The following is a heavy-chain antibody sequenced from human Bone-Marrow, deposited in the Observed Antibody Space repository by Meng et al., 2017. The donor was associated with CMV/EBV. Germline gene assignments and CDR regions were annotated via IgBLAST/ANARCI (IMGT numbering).Heavy chain of an antibody. J-gene: IGHJ6*02. CDR1: GYTFTSYD. D-gene: IGHD3-3*01. CDR2: MNPNSGNT. Sequence: ASVKVSCKASGYTFTSYDINWVRQATGQGLEWMGWMNPNSGNTGYAQKFQGRVTMTRNTSISTAYMELSSLTSEDTAVYYCARGSESWNGYYPSYGMDVWGQGTTVTVSS. V-gene: IGHV1-8*01. CDR3: ARGSESWNGYYPSYGMDV.